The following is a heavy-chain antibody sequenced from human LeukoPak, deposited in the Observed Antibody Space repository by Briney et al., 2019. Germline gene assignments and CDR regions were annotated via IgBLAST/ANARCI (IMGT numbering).Heavy chain of an antibody. CDR1: GGTFSSYA. J-gene: IGHJ4*02. Sequence: SVKVSCKASGGTFSSYAISWVRQAPGQGLEWMGGIIPIFGTANYAQKFQGRVTITTDESTSTAYMELSSLRAEDTAVYYCAKDKLFYYGSGSLSSTKQMPAPFEHWGQGILVTVSS. CDR3: AKDKLFYYGSGSLSSTKQMPAPFEH. V-gene: IGHV1-69*05. D-gene: IGHD3-10*01. CDR2: IIPIFGTA.